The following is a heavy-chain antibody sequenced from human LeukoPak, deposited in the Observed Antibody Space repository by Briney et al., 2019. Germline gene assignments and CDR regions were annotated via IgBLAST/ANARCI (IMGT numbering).Heavy chain of an antibody. D-gene: IGHD5-18*01. V-gene: IGHV3-30*02. CDR1: GFTFRNYG. CDR2: IWSDGNNK. Sequence: GGSLRLSCATSGFTFRNYGMHWVRQAPGKGLEWVALIWSDGNNKYYADSVKGRFTISRDNSKNTLYLQMNSLRAEDTAVYYCARDARGIPSDPWGQGTLVTVSS. J-gene: IGHJ5*02. CDR3: ARDARGIPSDP.